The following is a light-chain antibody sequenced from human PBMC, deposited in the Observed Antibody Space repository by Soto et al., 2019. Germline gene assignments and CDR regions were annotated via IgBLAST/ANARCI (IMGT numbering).Light chain of an antibody. Sequence: DIQMTQPPSTLSASVGDRVIITCRASESISNWLAWYQQKPGKAPNLLIYKASSLKSGVPLRFSGSGSGTEFTLTINSLRPDDFATYYCQQYDTYWTFGQGTKVDIK. CDR3: QQYDTYWT. V-gene: IGKV1-5*03. CDR1: ESISNW. CDR2: KAS. J-gene: IGKJ1*01.